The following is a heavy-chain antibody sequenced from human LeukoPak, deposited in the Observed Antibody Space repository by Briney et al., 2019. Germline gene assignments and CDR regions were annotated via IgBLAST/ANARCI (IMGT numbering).Heavy chain of an antibody. D-gene: IGHD4-11*01. V-gene: IGHV1-69*05. CDR3: GRAGPYSSVSPVFNYFDY. Sequence: ASVKVSCKASGGTFSSYAISWVRQAPGQGLEWMGGIIPIFGTANYAQKFQGRVTITTDESMSTAYMELSSLRSEDTAVYYCGRAGPYSSVSPVFNYFDYWGQGTLVTVSS. J-gene: IGHJ4*02. CDR1: GGTFSSYA. CDR2: IIPIFGTA.